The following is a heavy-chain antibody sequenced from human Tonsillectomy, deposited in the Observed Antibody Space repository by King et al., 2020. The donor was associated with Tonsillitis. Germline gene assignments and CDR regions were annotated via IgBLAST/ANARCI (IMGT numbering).Heavy chain of an antibody. Sequence: QWQLVQSGPEVKKPGTSVKVSCKASRFTSSTSAVHWVRQARGQRLEWIGWIVVGSGDINYAQKFQERLTITRDMSTSTAYMELSSLRSEDTAVYYCAVQPRGHCSGGSCHLYNWFDPWGQGTLVTVSS. D-gene: IGHD2-15*01. CDR1: RFTSSTSA. CDR2: IVVGSGDI. J-gene: IGHJ5*02. V-gene: IGHV1-58*01. CDR3: AVQPRGHCSGGSCHLYNWFDP.